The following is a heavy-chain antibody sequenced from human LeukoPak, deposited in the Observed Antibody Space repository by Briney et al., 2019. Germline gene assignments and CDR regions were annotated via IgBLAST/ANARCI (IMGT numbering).Heavy chain of an antibody. D-gene: IGHD4-17*01. CDR2: ISYDGSNK. V-gene: IGHV3-30*18. CDR1: GFTFSSYG. Sequence: PGGSLRLSCAASGFTFSSYGMHWVRQAPGKGLEWVAVISYDGSNKYYADSVKGRFTISRDNSKNTLYLQINSLRAEDTAVYYCAKDLGVTTYYYYGMDVWGQGTTVTVSS. CDR3: AKDLGVTTYYYYGMDV. J-gene: IGHJ6*02.